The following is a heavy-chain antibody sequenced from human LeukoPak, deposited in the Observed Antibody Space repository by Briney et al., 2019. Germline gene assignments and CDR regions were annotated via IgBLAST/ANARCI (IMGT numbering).Heavy chain of an antibody. Sequence: ASVKVSCKASGYTFTSYGISWVRQAPGQGLEWMAWISAYNGNTNYAQKLQGRVTMTTDTSTSTAYMELRSLRSDDTAVYYCARKPAANYYYYYMDVWGKGTTVTVSS. CDR1: GYTFTSYG. V-gene: IGHV1-18*01. J-gene: IGHJ6*03. CDR2: ISAYNGNT. CDR3: ARKPAANYYYYYMDV. D-gene: IGHD2-2*01.